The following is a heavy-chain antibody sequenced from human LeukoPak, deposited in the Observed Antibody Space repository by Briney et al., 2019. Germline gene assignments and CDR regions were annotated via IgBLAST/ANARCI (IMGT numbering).Heavy chain of an antibody. V-gene: IGHV4-34*01. CDR1: GASFSGYY. D-gene: IGHD3-9*01. CDR2: INHSGST. J-gene: IGHJ5*02. CDR3: ARSKDYDILTGSPVGWFDP. Sequence: PSETLSLTCAVYGASFSGYYWSWIRQPPGKGLEWIGEINHSGSTNYNPSLKSRVTISVDTSKNQFSLKLSSVTAADTAVYYCARSKDYDILTGSPVGWFDPWGQGTLVTVSS.